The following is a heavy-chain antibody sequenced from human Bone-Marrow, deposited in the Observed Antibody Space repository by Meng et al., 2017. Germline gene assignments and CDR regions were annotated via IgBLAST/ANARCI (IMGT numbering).Heavy chain of an antibody. V-gene: IGHV4-34*01. CDR2: INHSGST. CDR3: ARGGVRGGIDY. J-gene: IGHJ4*02. CDR1: GGSFSGYY. Sequence: VQLRHWGAGLLKPSETLSLLCAVYGGSFSGYYWSWIRQPPGKGLEWIGEINHSGSTNYNPSLKSRVTISVDTSKNQFSLKLSSVTAADTAVYYCARGGVRGGIDYWGQGTLVTVSS. D-gene: IGHD3-10*01.